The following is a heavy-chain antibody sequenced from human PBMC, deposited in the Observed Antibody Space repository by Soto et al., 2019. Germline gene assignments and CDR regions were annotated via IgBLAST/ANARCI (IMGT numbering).Heavy chain of an antibody. J-gene: IGHJ6*02. CDR1: GYNFNTYW. CDR2: IYPGDSDT. D-gene: IGHD3-10*01. Sequence: PGESLKISCKGSGYNFNTYWTAWVRPMPGKGLEWMGFIYPGDSDTRYSPSFQGQVTISADKSINTAYLQWRTLKASDTAIYYCARHMEAHSHFYYGMDVWGQGTTVTVSS. V-gene: IGHV5-51*01. CDR3: ARHMEAHSHFYYGMDV.